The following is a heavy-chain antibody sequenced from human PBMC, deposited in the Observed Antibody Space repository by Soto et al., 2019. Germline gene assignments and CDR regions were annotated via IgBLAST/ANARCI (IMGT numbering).Heavy chain of an antibody. CDR2: IYYSGST. V-gene: IGHV4-30-4*01. CDR1: GGSISSGDYY. D-gene: IGHD6-6*01. J-gene: IGHJ4*02. Sequence: SEILSLTCTVSGGSISSGDYYWSWIRQPPGKGLEWIGYIYYSGSTYYNPSLKSRVTISVDTSKNQFSLKLSSVTAADTAVYYCDRAVWDSSSPCTLDYWGQGTLVTVSS. CDR3: DRAVWDSSSPCTLDY.